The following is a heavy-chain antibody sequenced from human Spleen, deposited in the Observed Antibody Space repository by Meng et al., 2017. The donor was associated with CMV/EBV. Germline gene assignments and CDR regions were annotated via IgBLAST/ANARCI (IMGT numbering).Heavy chain of an antibody. CDR2: INHSGSA. CDR1: GASFSGYY. Sequence: YGASFSGYYWSWIRQPPGKGLEWIGEINHSGSATYNPSLKSRVTISVDTSKNQFSLKLSSVTAADTAVYYCAGGRSSRSWYTNIIHHWGQGTLVTVSS. CDR3: AGGRSSRSWYTNIIHH. J-gene: IGHJ1*01. V-gene: IGHV4-34*13. D-gene: IGHD6-13*01.